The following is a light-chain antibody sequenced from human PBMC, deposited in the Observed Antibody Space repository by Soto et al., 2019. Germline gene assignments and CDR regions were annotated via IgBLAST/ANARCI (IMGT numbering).Light chain of an antibody. Sequence: QSVLTQPPSASGSPGQSVTISCTGTSSDVGGYNYVSWYQQHPGKAPKLIIYEVSKRPSGVPDRFSGSKSDNTASLTVSGLQAEDEADYYCSSYTRNNNFVVFGGGTQLTVL. CDR3: SSYTRNNNFVV. V-gene: IGLV2-8*01. CDR1: SSDVGGYNY. J-gene: IGLJ2*01. CDR2: EVS.